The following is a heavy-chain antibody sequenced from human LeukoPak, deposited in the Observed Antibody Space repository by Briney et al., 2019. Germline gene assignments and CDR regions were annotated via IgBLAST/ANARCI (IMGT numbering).Heavy chain of an antibody. Sequence: QPGGTLRLSCAASGFTFSSHGMSWVRQAPGKGLEWVSYISSSGSTIYYADSVKGRFTISRDNAKNSLYLQMNSLRAEDTAVYYCARDNRGLSNLFDYWGQGTLVTVSS. V-gene: IGHV3-48*04. D-gene: IGHD3-16*02. CDR1: GFTFSSHG. J-gene: IGHJ4*02. CDR3: ARDNRGLSNLFDY. CDR2: ISSSGSTI.